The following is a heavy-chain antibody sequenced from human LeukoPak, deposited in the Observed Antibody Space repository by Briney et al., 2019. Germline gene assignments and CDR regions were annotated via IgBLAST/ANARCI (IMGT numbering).Heavy chain of an antibody. CDR1: GFTFSDYY. CDR3: ARDRGPDSSGWYGNWFDP. V-gene: IGHV3-11*04. D-gene: IGHD6-19*01. CDR2: ISSSGSTI. Sequence: GGSLRLSCAASGFTFSDYYMSWIRQAPGKGLEWVSYISSSGSTIYYADSVKGRFTISRDNAKNSLYLQMNSLRAEDTAVYYCARDRGPDSSGWYGNWFDPWGQGTLVTVPS. J-gene: IGHJ5*02.